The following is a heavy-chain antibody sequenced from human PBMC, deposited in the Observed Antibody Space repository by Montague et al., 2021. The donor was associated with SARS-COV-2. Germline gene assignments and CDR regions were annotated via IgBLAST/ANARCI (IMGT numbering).Heavy chain of an antibody. CDR1: GFTFSSYG. CDR2: INGDGSST. CDR3: TSLARMDY. D-gene: IGHD2-15*01. J-gene: IGHJ4*02. V-gene: IGHV3-74*01. Sequence: SLRLSWAASGFTFSSYGMNWFRQAPGKGLVWVSPINGDGSSTNYADSVKGRFTISRDNAKNTLYLQMNSLRAEDTAVYYCTSLARMDYWGQGTLLTVSS.